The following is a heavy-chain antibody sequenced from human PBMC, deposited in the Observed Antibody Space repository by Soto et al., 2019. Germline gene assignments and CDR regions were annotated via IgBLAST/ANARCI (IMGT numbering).Heavy chain of an antibody. CDR1: GGSISSGGYY. CDR2: IYYSGGT. Sequence: QVQLQESGPGLVKPSQTLSLTCTVSGGSISSGGYYWSWIRQHPGKGLEWIGYIYYSGGTYYNPSLKSRVTISVDTSKNQFSLKLSSVTAADTAVYYCARGVIAAAGHRSPLVDYWGQGTLVTVSS. J-gene: IGHJ4*02. V-gene: IGHV4-31*03. D-gene: IGHD6-13*01. CDR3: ARGVIAAAGHRSPLVDY.